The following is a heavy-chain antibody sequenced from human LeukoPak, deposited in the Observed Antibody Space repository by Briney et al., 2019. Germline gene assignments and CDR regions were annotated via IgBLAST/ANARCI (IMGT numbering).Heavy chain of an antibody. CDR2: INPNSGVT. V-gene: IGHV1-2*02. CDR1: GFTFTPYY. Sequence: ASVKVSCKASGFTFTPYYIHWVRQAPGQGLEWTGWINPNSGVTNYAQKFQGRVTMTRDKSISTVYMELSSLRSDDTALYYCARYASGGWWYLDYWGQGTLVTVSS. J-gene: IGHJ4*02. D-gene: IGHD2-15*01. CDR3: ARYASGGWWYLDY.